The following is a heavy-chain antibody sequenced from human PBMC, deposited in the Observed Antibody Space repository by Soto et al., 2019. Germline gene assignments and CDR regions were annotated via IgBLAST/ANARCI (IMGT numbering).Heavy chain of an antibody. V-gene: IGHV4-59*01. CDR3: ARVGQQLVPSAFDI. Sequence: SETLSLTCTVSGGSISSYYWSWIRQPPGKGLEWIGYIYYSGSTNYNPSLKSRVTISVDTSKNQFSLKLSSVTAADTAVYYCARVGQQLVPSAFDIWGQGTMVTVS. D-gene: IGHD6-13*01. CDR1: GGSISSYY. CDR2: IYYSGST. J-gene: IGHJ3*02.